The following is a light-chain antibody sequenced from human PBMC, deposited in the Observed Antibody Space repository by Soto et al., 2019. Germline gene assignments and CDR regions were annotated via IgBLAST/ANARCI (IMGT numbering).Light chain of an antibody. CDR3: QQYYNWPLT. Sequence: GMRASPGTLSLSPGERATLSCRASQSVSSSYLAWYQQKPGQAPRLLIYGTSTRVTGIPARFSGSGSGTEFTLTISSLQSEDFAVYYCQQYYNWPLTFGGGTKVDI. V-gene: IGKV3D-7*01. J-gene: IGKJ4*01. CDR1: QSVSSSY. CDR2: GTS.